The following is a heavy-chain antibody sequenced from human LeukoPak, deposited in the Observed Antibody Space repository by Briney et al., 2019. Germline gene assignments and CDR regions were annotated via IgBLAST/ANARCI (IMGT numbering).Heavy chain of an antibody. D-gene: IGHD5-18*01. J-gene: IGHJ4*02. CDR2: ISSSSGYI. CDR1: GFTFSSYS. Sequence: GGSLRLSCAASGFTFSSYSMNWGRQAPGGGGEWVSSISSSSGYIYYADSVKGRFTISIDNAKNSLYLQMNSLRAEDTAVYYCARERGYSYGYSDYWGQGTLVTVSS. CDR3: ARERGYSYGYSDY. V-gene: IGHV3-21*01.